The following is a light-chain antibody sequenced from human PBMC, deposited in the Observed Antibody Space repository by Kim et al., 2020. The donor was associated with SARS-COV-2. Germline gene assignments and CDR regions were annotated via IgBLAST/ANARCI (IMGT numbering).Light chain of an antibody. CDR2: DND. Sequence: QSVLIQPPSASGTPGQRVTISCSGGSSNIGINTVNWYQHLPGTAPRLLIYDNDQRPSEVPDRFSGSKSGTSASLAISGVQSEDEADYHCATWDDSLIGPVFGGGTQLTVL. CDR3: ATWDDSLIGPV. J-gene: IGLJ3*02. CDR1: SSNIGINT. V-gene: IGLV1-44*01.